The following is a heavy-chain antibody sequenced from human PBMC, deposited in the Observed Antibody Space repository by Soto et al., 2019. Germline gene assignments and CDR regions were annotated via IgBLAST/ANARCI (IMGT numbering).Heavy chain of an antibody. J-gene: IGHJ6*02. V-gene: IGHV2-70*04. CDR2: IDWEDTK. CDR1: GFSLSGTGMR. Sequence: ESGPTLVNPTQTLTLTCTVSGFSLSGTGMRVTWIRQPPGKALEWLARIDWEDTKLYSSSLKTRLTISRDTSKNQVVLTMTSMDPADTGIYYCARAFYGMDVCGQGTTVTVSS. CDR3: ARAFYGMDV.